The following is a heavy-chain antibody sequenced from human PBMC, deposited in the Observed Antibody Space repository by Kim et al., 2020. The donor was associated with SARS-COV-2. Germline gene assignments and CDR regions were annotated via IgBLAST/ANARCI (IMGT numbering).Heavy chain of an antibody. Sequence: AAPVKGRFTISRDDSKITLYLQMNSLKTEDTAVYYCTTDLMITFGGVHDYWGQGTLVTVSS. J-gene: IGHJ4*02. V-gene: IGHV3-15*01. CDR3: TTDLMITFGGVHDY. D-gene: IGHD3-16*01.